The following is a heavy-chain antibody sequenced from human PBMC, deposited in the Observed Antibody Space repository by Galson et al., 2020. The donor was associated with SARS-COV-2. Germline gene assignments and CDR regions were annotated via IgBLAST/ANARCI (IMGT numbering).Heavy chain of an antibody. D-gene: IGHD6-13*01. V-gene: IGHV4-39*07. CDR3: ARDLEYGIATKRVDP. J-gene: IGHJ5*02. CDR2: IYYSGGS. Sequence: SETLSLTCSVSGGSISSSSYSWGWIRQPPGKGLEWIGTIYYSGGSYYNPSLKSRVTMSVDTSKNQFSLRLSSVTAADTAVYYCARDLEYGIATKRVDPWGQGTLVTVSS. CDR1: GGSISSSSYS.